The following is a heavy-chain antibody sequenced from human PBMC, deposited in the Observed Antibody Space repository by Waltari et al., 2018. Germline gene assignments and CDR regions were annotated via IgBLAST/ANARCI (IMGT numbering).Heavy chain of an antibody. V-gene: IGHV3-9*01. Sequence: EVQLVESGGGLVQPGRSLRLSCAASGFTFDDYAMHWVRQAPGKGLEWVSGISWNRNSIGYADSVKGRFTISRDNAKNSLYLQMNSLRPEDTALYYCAKDYFDWEGSFDSWGQGTLVTVSS. D-gene: IGHD3-9*01. CDR3: AKDYFDWEGSFDS. CDR1: GFTFDDYA. J-gene: IGHJ4*02. CDR2: ISWNRNSI.